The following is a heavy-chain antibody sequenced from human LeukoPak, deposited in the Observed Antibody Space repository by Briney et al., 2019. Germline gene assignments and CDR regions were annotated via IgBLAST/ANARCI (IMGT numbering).Heavy chain of an antibody. CDR3: ARHLGGYPFDY. CDR1: GDSFTTYW. V-gene: IGHV5-51*01. CDR2: IYPGDFDT. J-gene: IGHJ4*02. Sequence: GESLKISCRVSGDSFTTYWIGWGRQIPGKGLEWMGIIYPGDFDTRYSPSFQGQVTISADKAISTAYLQWSGLKASDTAVYYCARHLGGYPFDYWGQGTLVTVSS. D-gene: IGHD5-12*01.